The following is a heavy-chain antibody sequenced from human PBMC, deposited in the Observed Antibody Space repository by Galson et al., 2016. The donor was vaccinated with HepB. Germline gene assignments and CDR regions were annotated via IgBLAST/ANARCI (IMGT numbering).Heavy chain of an antibody. V-gene: IGHV3-23*01. CDR3: AAITVWLQLDY. CDR2: ISGAGGST. Sequence: SLRLSCAPSGFTFSNYAMSWVRQAPGKGLEWVSGISGAGGSTYYADSVKGRFTISRDKSKNTLYLQMNSLRAEDTAVYYCAAITVWLQLDYWGQGTLVTVSS. J-gene: IGHJ4*02. CDR1: GFTFSNYA. D-gene: IGHD5-24*01.